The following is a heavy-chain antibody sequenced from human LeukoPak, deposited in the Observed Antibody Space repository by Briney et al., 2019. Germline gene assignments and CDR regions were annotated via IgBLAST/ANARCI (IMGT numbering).Heavy chain of an antibody. V-gene: IGHV4-38-2*01. Sequence: PSETLSLTCAVSGYSISSGYYWGWIRQPPGKGLEWIGSIYHSGSTYYNPSLKSRVTISVDTSKNQFSLKLSSVTAADTAVYYCARHAIVVPAAIKEFDPWGQGTLVTVSS. CDR2: IYHSGST. J-gene: IGHJ5*02. D-gene: IGHD2-2*02. CDR3: ARHAIVVPAAIKEFDP. CDR1: GYSISSGYY.